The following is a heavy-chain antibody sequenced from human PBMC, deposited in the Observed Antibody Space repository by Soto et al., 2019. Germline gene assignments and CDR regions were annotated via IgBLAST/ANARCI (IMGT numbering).Heavy chain of an antibody. J-gene: IGHJ5*02. V-gene: IGHV4-30-2*01. CDR2: IYHSGST. CDR1: GGSISSGGYS. CDR3: ASYVSGSYGDWCDP. D-gene: IGHD1-26*01. Sequence: SETLSLTCAVSGGSISSGGYSWSWIRQPPGKGLEWIGYIYHSGSTYYNPSLKSRVTISVDRSKNQFSLKLSSVTAADTAVYYCASYVSGSYGDWCDPWGQGTLVTVSS.